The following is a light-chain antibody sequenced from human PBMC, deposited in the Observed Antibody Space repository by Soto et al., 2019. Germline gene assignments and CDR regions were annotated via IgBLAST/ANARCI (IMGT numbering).Light chain of an antibody. CDR1: QSVSGW. CDR2: DAS. V-gene: IGKV1-5*01. J-gene: IGKJ1*01. Sequence: DIQMTQSPSTLSASVGDTVTVTCRASQSVSGWLAWYQQKPGKAPKLLIYDASSLESGVPSRFSGSGSGTEFTLTISSLQPDDFATYYCQQYSDYPRTFGQGTKVDIK. CDR3: QQYSDYPRT.